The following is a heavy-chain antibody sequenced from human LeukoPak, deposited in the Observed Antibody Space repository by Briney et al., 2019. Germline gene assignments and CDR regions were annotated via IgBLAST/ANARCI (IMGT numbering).Heavy chain of an antibody. J-gene: IGHJ6*03. CDR1: GYSISSGYY. CDR3: ARGGTVTPNYYYYYMDV. Sequence: PSETLSLTCTVSGYSISSGYYWGWIRQPPGKGLEWIGSIYHSGSTYYNPSLKSRVTISVDTSKNQFSLKLSSVTAADTAVYYCARGGTVTPNYYYYYMDVWGKGTTVTVSS. V-gene: IGHV4-38-2*02. D-gene: IGHD4-17*01. CDR2: IYHSGST.